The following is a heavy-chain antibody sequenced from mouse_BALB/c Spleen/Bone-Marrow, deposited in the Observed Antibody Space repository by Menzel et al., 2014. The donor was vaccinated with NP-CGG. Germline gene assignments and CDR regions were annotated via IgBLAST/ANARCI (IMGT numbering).Heavy chain of an antibody. Sequence: VKLMESGAELARPGASVKMSCKASGYTFTSYTMHWVKQRPGQGLEWIGYINPSSGYTNYNQKFKGKATLTADKSSSTAYMQLSSLTSEDSAVYYCARESLYGSNYYWGQGTTLTVSS. D-gene: IGHD1-1*01. V-gene: IGHV1-4*01. CDR3: ARESLYGSNYY. CDR1: GYTFTSYT. CDR2: INPSSGYT. J-gene: IGHJ2*01.